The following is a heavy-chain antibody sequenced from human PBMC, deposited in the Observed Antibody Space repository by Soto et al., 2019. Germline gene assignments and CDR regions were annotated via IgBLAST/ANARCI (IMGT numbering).Heavy chain of an antibody. D-gene: IGHD2-15*01. CDR3: ARGAATNWFDP. Sequence: SETLSLTCAVYGGSFSGYYWSWIRQPPGKGLEWIGEINHSGSTNYNPSLKSRVTISVDTSKNQFSLKLSSVTAADAAVYYCARGAATNWFDPWGQGTLVTVSS. J-gene: IGHJ5*02. CDR2: INHSGST. CDR1: GGSFSGYY. V-gene: IGHV4-34*01.